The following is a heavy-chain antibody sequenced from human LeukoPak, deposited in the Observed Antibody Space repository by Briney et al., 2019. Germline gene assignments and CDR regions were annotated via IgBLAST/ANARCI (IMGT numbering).Heavy chain of an antibody. CDR3: AKDSTDLLWFGELSIGGMDV. CDR1: GFTFRSYA. Sequence: GGSQRLSCGTSGFTFRSYAMSWVRQAPGKGLDWVSGISGTGGSTYYADSVKGRFAVSRDNSKNTLYLQMNSLRVEDTAVYYCAKDSTDLLWFGELSIGGMDVWGQGTTVTVSS. V-gene: IGHV3-23*01. J-gene: IGHJ6*02. CDR2: ISGTGGST. D-gene: IGHD3-10*01.